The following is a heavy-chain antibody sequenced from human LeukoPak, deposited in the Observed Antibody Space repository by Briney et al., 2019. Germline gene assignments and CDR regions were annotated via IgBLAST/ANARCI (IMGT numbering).Heavy chain of an antibody. CDR3: ARLGYGDYGYFDL. J-gene: IGHJ2*01. Sequence: SENLSLTCTVSGGSISSYYWSWIRQPPGKGLEWIGYIYYSGSTNYNPSLKSRVTISVDTSKNQFSLKLSSVTAADTAVYYCARLGYGDYGYFDLWGRGTLVTVSS. V-gene: IGHV4-59*08. CDR1: GGSISSYY. D-gene: IGHD4-17*01. CDR2: IYYSGST.